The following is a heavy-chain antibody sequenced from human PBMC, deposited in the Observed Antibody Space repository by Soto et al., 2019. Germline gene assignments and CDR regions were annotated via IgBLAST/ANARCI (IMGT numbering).Heavy chain of an antibody. CDR2: IYYSGST. D-gene: IGHD3-16*01. V-gene: IGHV4-59*01. CDR3: ARRWGMGFDY. Sequence: QVQLQESGPGLVKPSETLSLTCTVSGGSISSYYWSWIRQPPGKGLEWIGYIYYSGSTNYNPSLKSRVTISVATSTTQFSLKLSSVTAADTAVYYCARRWGMGFDYWGQGTLVTVSS. CDR1: GGSISSYY. J-gene: IGHJ4*02.